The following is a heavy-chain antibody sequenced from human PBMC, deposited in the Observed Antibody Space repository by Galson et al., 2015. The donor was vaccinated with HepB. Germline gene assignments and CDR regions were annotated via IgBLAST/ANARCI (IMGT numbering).Heavy chain of an antibody. D-gene: IGHD2-2*01. V-gene: IGHV1-69*13. CDR3: ARGAVVPAAMRESLYGMDV. CDR1: GGTFSSYA. Sequence: SVKVSCKASGGTFSSYAISWVRQAPGQGLEWMGGIIPIFGTANYAQKFQGRVTITADESTSTAYMELSCLRSEDTAVYYCARGAVVPAAMRESLYGMDVWGQGTTVTVSS. CDR2: IIPIFGTA. J-gene: IGHJ6*02.